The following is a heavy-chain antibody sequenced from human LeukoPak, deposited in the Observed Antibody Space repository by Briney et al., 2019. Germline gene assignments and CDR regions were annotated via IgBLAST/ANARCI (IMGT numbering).Heavy chain of an antibody. Sequence: SETLSLTCTVSGGSISSYYWSWLRQPPGKGLEWIGYIYYSGSTNYNPSLKSRVTISVDTSKNQFSLKLSSVTAADTAVYYCARDLNGYSYGHYYYYYYMDVWGKGTTVTVSS. CDR3: ARDLNGYSYGHYYYYYYMDV. CDR2: IYYSGST. V-gene: IGHV4-59*01. J-gene: IGHJ6*03. CDR1: GGSISSYY. D-gene: IGHD5-18*01.